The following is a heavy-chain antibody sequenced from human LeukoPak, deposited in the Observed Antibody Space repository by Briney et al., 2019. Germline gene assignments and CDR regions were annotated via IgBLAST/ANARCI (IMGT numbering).Heavy chain of an antibody. CDR1: GFTSSSYS. V-gene: IGHV3-21*01. J-gene: IGHJ3*02. CDR3: ARDHDYKGRAFDI. D-gene: IGHD3-16*01. Sequence: PGGSLRLSCAASGFTSSSYSMNWVRQAPGKGLEWVSSISSSSSYIYYADSMKGRFTISRDNAKNSLYLQMNSLRVEDTAVYYCARDHDYKGRAFDIWGQGTMVTVSS. CDR2: ISSSSSYI.